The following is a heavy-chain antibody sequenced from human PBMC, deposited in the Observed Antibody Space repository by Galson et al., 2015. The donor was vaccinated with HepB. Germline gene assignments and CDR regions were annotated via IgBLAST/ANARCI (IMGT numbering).Heavy chain of an antibody. CDR2: ISAYNGNT. CDR1: GYTFTSYG. CDR3: ARVYYDYVWGSYRLFNWFDP. D-gene: IGHD3-16*02. J-gene: IGHJ5*02. Sequence: CKASGYTFTSYGISWVRQAPGQGLEWMGWISAYNGNTNYAQKLQGRVTMTTDTSTSTAYMELRSLRSDDTAVYYCARVYYDYVWGSYRLFNWFDPWGQGTLVTVSS. V-gene: IGHV1-18*01.